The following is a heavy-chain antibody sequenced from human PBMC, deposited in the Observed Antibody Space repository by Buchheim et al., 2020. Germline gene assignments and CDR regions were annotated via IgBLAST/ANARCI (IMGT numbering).Heavy chain of an antibody. D-gene: IGHD2-21*02. CDR2: IYYSGST. J-gene: IGHJ5*02. Sequence: QVQLQESGPGLVKPSQTLSLTCTVSGGSISSGDYYWSWIRQPPGKGLEWIGYIYYSGSTYYNPSLKSRVTISVDTSKNQFSLKLSSATAADTAVYYCARGRCDGDCYPGSDWFDPWGQGTL. CDR3: ARGRCDGDCYPGSDWFDP. CDR1: GGSISSGDYY. V-gene: IGHV4-30-4*01.